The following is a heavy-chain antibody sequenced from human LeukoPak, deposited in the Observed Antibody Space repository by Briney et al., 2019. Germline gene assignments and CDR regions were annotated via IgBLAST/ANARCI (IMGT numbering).Heavy chain of an antibody. D-gene: IGHD6-19*01. Sequence: GESLKISCKGSGYTFTTYWIGWVRQMPGKGLEWMGILYPGDSDARYSPSFQGQVTISADKSISTAYLQWSSLKASDTAMYYCARHSTNGGWYSCLDNWGQGTLVTVSS. CDR1: GYTFTTYW. J-gene: IGHJ4*02. V-gene: IGHV5-51*01. CDR3: ARHSTNGGWYSCLDN. CDR2: LYPGDSDA.